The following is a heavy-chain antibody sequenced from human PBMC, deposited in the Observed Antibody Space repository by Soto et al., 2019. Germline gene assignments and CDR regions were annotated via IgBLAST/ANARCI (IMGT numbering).Heavy chain of an antibody. CDR3: ARDRYYDFWSGYYGYYYYYGRDV. D-gene: IGHD3-3*01. V-gene: IGHV1-18*01. CDR2: ISAYNGNT. CDR1: GYTFTSYG. Sequence: SVKVSCKASGYTFTSYGISWVRQAPGQGLEWMGWISAYNGNTNYAQKLQGRVTMTTDTSTSTAYMELRSLRSDDTAAYYCARDRYYDFWSGYYGYYYYYGRDVWGQGNTVTAAS. J-gene: IGHJ6*02.